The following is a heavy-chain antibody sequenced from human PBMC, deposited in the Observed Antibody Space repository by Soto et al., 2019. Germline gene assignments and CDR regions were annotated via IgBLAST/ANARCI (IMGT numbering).Heavy chain of an antibody. J-gene: IGHJ1*01. CDR1: GFTFSSYS. Sequence: GGSLRLSCAASGFTFSSYSMNWVRQAPGKGLEWVSSISSSSSYIYYADSVKGRFTISRDNAKTSLYLQMNSLRAEDTAVYYCARDSHSSSWGYFQHWGQGTLVTVSS. V-gene: IGHV3-21*01. CDR3: ARDSHSSSWGYFQH. D-gene: IGHD6-13*01. CDR2: ISSSSSYI.